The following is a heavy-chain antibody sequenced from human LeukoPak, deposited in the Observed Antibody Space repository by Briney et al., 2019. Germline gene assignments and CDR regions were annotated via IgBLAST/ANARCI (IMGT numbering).Heavy chain of an antibody. Sequence: GGSLRLSCAASGFTFDDYGMSWVRQAPGKGLEWVSGINWNGGSTGYADSVKGRFTISRDNAKNSLYLQMNSLRAEDTALYYCARVNDFWRNYYMDVWGKGTTVTLSS. CDR2: INWNGGST. D-gene: IGHD3-3*01. J-gene: IGHJ6*03. CDR1: GFTFDDYG. V-gene: IGHV3-20*04. CDR3: ARVNDFWRNYYMDV.